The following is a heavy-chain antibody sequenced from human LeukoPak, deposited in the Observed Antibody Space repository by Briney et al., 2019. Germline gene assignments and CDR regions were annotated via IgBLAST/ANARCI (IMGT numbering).Heavy chain of an antibody. Sequence: GESLEISCKGSGYSFTNYWIGWVRQMPGKGLEWMGIIYPGDSDTRYSPSFQGQVTISADKSINTAYLQWSSLKASDTAMYYCATRMAAAGPWYFDYWGQGTLVTVSS. D-gene: IGHD6-13*01. CDR2: IYPGDSDT. CDR1: GYSFTNYW. V-gene: IGHV5-51*01. CDR3: ATRMAAAGPWYFDY. J-gene: IGHJ4*02.